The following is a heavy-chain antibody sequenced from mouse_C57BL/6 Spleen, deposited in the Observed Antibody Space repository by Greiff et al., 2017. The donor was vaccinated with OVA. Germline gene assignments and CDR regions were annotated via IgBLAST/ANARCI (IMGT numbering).Heavy chain of an antibody. Sequence: SGAELVRPGASVKLSCKASGYTFTDYYINWVKQRPGQGLEWIARIYPGSGNTYYNEKFKGKATLTAEKSSSTAYMQLSSLTSEDSAVYFCAREGGNYEYFDVWGTGTTVTVSS. CDR2: IYPGSGNT. V-gene: IGHV1-76*01. J-gene: IGHJ1*03. D-gene: IGHD2-1*01. CDR1: GYTFTDYY. CDR3: AREGGNYEYFDV.